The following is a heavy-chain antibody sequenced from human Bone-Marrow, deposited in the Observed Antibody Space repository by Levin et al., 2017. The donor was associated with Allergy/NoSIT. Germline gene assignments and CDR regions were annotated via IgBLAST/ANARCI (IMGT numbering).Heavy chain of an antibody. Sequence: SCAASGFTLSSYSLNWVRQAPGKGLEWVSSISSSSSYMYYPDSVKGRFTISRDNAKNSLYLQMSSLRVEDTAVYYCARSVFGVLIPSFDYWGQGTLVTVSS. CDR1: GFTLSSYS. D-gene: IGHD3-3*01. J-gene: IGHJ4*02. V-gene: IGHV3-21*06. CDR3: ARSVFGVLIPSFDY. CDR2: ISSSSSYM.